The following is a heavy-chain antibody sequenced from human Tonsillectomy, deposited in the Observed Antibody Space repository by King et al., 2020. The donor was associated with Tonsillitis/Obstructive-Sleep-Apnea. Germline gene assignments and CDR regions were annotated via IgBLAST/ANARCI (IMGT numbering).Heavy chain of an antibody. CDR2: ISSSGSTI. V-gene: IGHV3-48*03. CDR3: ARASLGGPFDY. Sequence: VQLVESGGGLVQPGGSLRLSCAASGFTFSSYEMNWVRQAPGKGLEWVSYISSSGSTIYYADSVKGRFTISRDNAKNSLYLQMNSLRAEDTAVYYCARASLGGPFDYWGQGTLVTVSS. CDR1: GFTFSSYE. J-gene: IGHJ4*02.